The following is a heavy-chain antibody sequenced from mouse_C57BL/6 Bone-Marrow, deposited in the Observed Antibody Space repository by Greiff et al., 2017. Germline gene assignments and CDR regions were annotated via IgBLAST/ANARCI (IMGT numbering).Heavy chain of an antibody. V-gene: IGHV1-72*01. Sequence: VQLQQPGAELVKPGASVKLSCKASGYTFTSYWMHWVKQRPGRGLEWIGRIYPNSGGTTYNEKFKSKATLTVDKPSSTAYMQLSSLTSEDSAVYYYASEEGLLLQRYVDYWGRGSTLTFSS. CDR1: GYTFTSYW. CDR2: IYPNSGGT. D-gene: IGHD1-1*01. CDR3: ASEEGLLLQRYVDY. J-gene: IGHJ2*01.